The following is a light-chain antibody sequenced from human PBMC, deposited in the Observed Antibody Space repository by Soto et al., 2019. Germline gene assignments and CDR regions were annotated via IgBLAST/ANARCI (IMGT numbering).Light chain of an antibody. CDR1: QSISSW. CDR3: QQYNSYSPVP. V-gene: IGKV1-5*01. Sequence: DIQMTQSPSTLSASVGDRVTITCRASQSISSWLAWYQQKPGKAPKLLIYDASSLESGVPSRFSGSGSGTEFTLTISRLQPDDFATYYCQQYNSYSPVPFGQGTKVEIK. J-gene: IGKJ1*01. CDR2: DAS.